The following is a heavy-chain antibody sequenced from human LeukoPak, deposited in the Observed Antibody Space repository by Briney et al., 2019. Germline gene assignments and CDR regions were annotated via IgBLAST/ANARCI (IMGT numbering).Heavy chain of an antibody. CDR1: GGSVRGDGYF. CDR3: ARRIVLVAAGNDVLDS. V-gene: IGHV4-39*01. D-gene: IGHD2-15*01. Sequence: SETLSLTCTVSGGSVRGDGYFGAWIRQPPGKGLEWIGSVFNTGGTYYNPSLKSRVTISVDTSRNQFSLHVNSVTAADTAVYFCARRIVLVAAGNDVLDSWGQGTLVTVSS. J-gene: IGHJ4*02. CDR2: VFNTGGT.